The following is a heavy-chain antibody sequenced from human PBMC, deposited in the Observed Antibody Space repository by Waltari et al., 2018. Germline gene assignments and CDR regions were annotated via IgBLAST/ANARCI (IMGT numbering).Heavy chain of an antibody. CDR2: ISGSGGST. Sequence: EVQLLESGGGLVQPGGSRRLSCAASGFTFSSYAMSWVRQAPWKGLELVSSISGSGGSTEDADSVKGLFTISRDNSKNTLYLQMTRRRAEETAVYYGAKLAGDTGDGFEGGGKG. CDR3: AKLAGDTGDGFEG. CDR1: GFTFSSYA. D-gene: IGHD3-16*01. V-gene: IGHV3-23*01. J-gene: IGHJ6*03.